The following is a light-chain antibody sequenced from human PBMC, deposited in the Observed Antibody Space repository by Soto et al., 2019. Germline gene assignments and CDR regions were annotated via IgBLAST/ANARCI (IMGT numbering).Light chain of an antibody. Sequence: EFVLTQSPGTPSLSPGERATLSCRASQTVRNNYLAWYQQKPGQAPRLLNYDPSSRVTGIPERFSGGGSGTDFTLTISRLEPEDFAVYYCQQVSSYPLTFGGGTKVDIK. CDR1: QTVRNNY. V-gene: IGKV3-20*01. J-gene: IGKJ4*01. CDR2: DPS. CDR3: QQVSSYPLT.